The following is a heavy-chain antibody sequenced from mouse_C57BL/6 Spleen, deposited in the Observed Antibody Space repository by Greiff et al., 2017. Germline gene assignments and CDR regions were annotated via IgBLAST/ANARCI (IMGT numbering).Heavy chain of an antibody. CDR2: FYPGSGSI. CDR3: ARREGDGYYGGAMDY. CDR1: GYTFTEYT. V-gene: IGHV1-62-2*01. D-gene: IGHD2-3*01. Sequence: QVHVKPSGAELVKPGASVKLSCKASGYTFTEYTIHWVKQRSGQGLEWIGWFYPGSGSIEYNEKFKDKATLTADKSSSTVYMELSRLTSEDSAVYFCARREGDGYYGGAMDYWGQGTSVTVSS. J-gene: IGHJ4*01.